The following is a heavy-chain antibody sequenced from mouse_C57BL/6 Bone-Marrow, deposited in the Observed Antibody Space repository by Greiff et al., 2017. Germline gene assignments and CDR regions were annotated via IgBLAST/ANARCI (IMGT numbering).Heavy chain of an antibody. CDR2: IDPSDSYT. D-gene: IGHD2-4*01. CDR1: GYTFTSYW. V-gene: IGHV1-69*01. J-gene: IGHJ4*01. Sequence: QVQLKQPGAELVMPGASVKLSCKASGYTFTSYWMHWVKQRPGQGLEWIGEIDPSDSYTNYNQKFKGKSTLTVDKSSSTAYMQLSSLTSEDSAVYYCAREGDYPYAMDYWGQGTSVTVSS. CDR3: AREGDYPYAMDY.